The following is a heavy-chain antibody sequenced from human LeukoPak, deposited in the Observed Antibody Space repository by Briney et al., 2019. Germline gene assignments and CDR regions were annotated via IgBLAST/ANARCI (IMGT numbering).Heavy chain of an antibody. CDR2: ISWNSGNI. CDR3: TKDKGGHGSGSYIWAGIDV. J-gene: IGHJ6*02. CDR1: GFSFEDYA. V-gene: IGHV3-9*01. Sequence: GRSLRLTCAASGFSFEDYAMHWVRQAPGKGLEWVSGISWNSGNIGYADSVKGRFTISRDNAKNSLYLQMNSLRAEDTALYYCTKDKGGHGSGSYIWAGIDVWGQGTTVTVSS. D-gene: IGHD3-10*01.